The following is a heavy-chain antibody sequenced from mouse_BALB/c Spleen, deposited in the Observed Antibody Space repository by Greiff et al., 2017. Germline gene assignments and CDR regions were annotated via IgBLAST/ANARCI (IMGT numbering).Heavy chain of an antibody. V-gene: IGHV14-1*02. Sequence: VQLQQSGAELVRPGALVKLSCKASGFNIKDYYMHWVKQRPEQGLEWIGWIDPENGNTICDPKFQGKASIAADTSSNTAYLQLSSLTSEDTAVYYCTRRDYYGFAMDDWGQGTSVTVSS. CDR3: TRRDYYGFAMDD. CDR1: GFNIKDYY. D-gene: IGHD1-2*01. CDR2: IDPENGNT. J-gene: IGHJ4*01.